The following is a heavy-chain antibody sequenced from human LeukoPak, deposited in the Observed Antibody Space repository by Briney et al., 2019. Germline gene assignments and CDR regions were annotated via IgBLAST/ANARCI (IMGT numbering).Heavy chain of an antibody. D-gene: IGHD3-22*01. V-gene: IGHV1-46*01. J-gene: IGHJ5*02. CDR3: ARAAYYYDSSGYHAWFDP. CDR2: INPSGGST. CDR1: GYTFTSYY. Sequence: ASVKVSCKASGYTFTSYYMRWVRQAPGQGLEWRGIINPSGGSTGYAQKFQGRVTMTRDTSTSTVYMELSSLRSEDTAVYYCARAAYYYDSSGYHAWFDPWGQGTLVTVSS.